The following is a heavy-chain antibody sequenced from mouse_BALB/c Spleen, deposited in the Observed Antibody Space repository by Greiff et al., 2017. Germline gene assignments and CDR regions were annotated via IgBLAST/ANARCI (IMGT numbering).Heavy chain of an antibody. D-gene: IGHD2-10*01. CDR3: ARFPAYYGNYWFAY. J-gene: IGHJ3*01. CDR1: GYSFTSYY. Sequence: VQLQQSGPELMKPGASVKISCKASGYSFTSYYMHWVKQSHGKSLEWIGYIDPFNGGTSYNQKFKGKATLTVDKSSSTAYMQLSSLTSEDSAVYYGARFPAYYGNYWFAYWGQGTLVTVSA. CDR2: IDPFNGGT. V-gene: IGHV1S135*01.